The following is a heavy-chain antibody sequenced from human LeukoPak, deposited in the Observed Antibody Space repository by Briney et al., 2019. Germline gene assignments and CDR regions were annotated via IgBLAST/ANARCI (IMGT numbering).Heavy chain of an antibody. CDR1: GYTLTELS. CDR2: SDPEDDET. V-gene: IGHV1-24*01. Sequence: ASVKVSCKVSGYTLTELSMHWVRQAPGKGLEWMGGSDPEDDETFYAQNFQGRVTMTEDTSTDTAYMDLSNLRSEDTAMYYCTILPSRYCSGGRCLHPFDYWGQGTLVTVSS. D-gene: IGHD2-15*01. J-gene: IGHJ4*02. CDR3: TILPSRYCSGGRCLHPFDY.